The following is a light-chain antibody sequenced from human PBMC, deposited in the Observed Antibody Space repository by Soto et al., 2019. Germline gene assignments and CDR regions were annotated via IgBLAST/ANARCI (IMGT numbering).Light chain of an antibody. CDR1: SGDIGGYNY. CDR2: DVS. CDR3: SSYSNTNTLL. V-gene: IGLV2-14*01. J-gene: IGLJ2*01. Sequence: QSALTQPASVSGSPGQSITISCTGTSGDIGGYNYVTWYQQHPGKAPRLMIYDVSVRPSGVSNRFSGSKSGNTASLSFSGLQPEDEADYYCSSYSNTNTLLFGGGTKLTVL.